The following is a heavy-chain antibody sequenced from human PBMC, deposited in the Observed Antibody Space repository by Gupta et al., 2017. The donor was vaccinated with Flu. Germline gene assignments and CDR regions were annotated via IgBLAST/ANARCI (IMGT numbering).Heavy chain of an antibody. CDR2: IDYSGST. CDR3: ARDSGDAGSYYYYFDY. J-gene: IGHJ4*02. Sequence: QVQLLESGPGQVKPSDPLSLTCSVSGGSISSYYWSWIRPPPGKGLEWIGYIDYSGSTNYNPSLKSRVTISIDTSRNQFFLRLRSVTAADTAVYYCARDSGDAGSYYYYFDYWGQGTLVTVSS. CDR1: GGSISSYY. D-gene: IGHD1-26*01. V-gene: IGHV4-59*01.